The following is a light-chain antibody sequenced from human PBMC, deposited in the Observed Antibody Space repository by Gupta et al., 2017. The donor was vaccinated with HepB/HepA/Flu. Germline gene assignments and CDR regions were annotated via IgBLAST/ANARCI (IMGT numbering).Light chain of an antibody. Sequence: QAGLTQPPSVSKGLSQTATLTCTGNNNNVGNQGATWLQQHQGHPPKLLSYRNDNRPSGIPERFSASKSGNTASLAITGLQPEDEADYYCSAWDTSLSGVVFGGGTKLTVL. CDR3: SAWDTSLSGVV. V-gene: IGLV10-54*04. CDR1: NNNVGNQG. CDR2: RND. J-gene: IGLJ2*01.